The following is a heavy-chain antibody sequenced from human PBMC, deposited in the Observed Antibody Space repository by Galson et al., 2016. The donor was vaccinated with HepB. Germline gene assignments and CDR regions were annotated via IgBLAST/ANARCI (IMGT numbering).Heavy chain of an antibody. CDR1: GFTFSTYS. J-gene: IGHJ4*02. CDR2: ISGTSDYI. V-gene: IGHV3-21*01. D-gene: IGHD3-10*01. CDR3: SRDLSYYGSGSYYYFDN. Sequence: SLRLSCAASGFTFSTYSMNWVRQAPGTGLEWVSSISGTSDYIFYADSVKGRFTISRDNAENSLYLQMNSLRAEDTAVYYWSRDLSYYGSGSYYYFDNWGQGTLVTVSS.